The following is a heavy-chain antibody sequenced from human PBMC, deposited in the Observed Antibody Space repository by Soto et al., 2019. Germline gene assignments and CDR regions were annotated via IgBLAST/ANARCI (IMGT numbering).Heavy chain of an antibody. Sequence: QVQLQQWGAGLLKPSETLSLTCAVYGGSFSGYYWSWIRQPPGKGLEWIGEINHSGSTNYNQSLKSRVTISVDTSKNQFSLKLSSVTAADTAVYYCARNVPGRSYYYYYMDVWGKGTTVTVSS. D-gene: IGHD1-1*01. CDR2: INHSGST. CDR1: GGSFSGYY. J-gene: IGHJ6*03. CDR3: ARNVPGRSYYYYYMDV. V-gene: IGHV4-34*01.